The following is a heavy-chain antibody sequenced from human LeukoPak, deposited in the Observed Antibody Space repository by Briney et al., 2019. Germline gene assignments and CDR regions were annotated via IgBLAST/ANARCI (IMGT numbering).Heavy chain of an antibody. Sequence: SETLSLSCTVSGYSISSGYYWGWIRQPPGKGLEWIGSIYQSGYTYYNPSLKSRVTISVDTSKNQFYLKLTSVIAADTAVYYCARVSDWNDFDYGGQGTLVTVSS. CDR3: ARVSDWNDFDY. D-gene: IGHD1-1*01. V-gene: IGHV4-38-2*02. J-gene: IGHJ4*02. CDR1: GYSISSGYY. CDR2: IYQSGYT.